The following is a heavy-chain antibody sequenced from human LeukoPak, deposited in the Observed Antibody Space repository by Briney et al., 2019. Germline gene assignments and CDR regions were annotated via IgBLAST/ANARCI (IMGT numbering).Heavy chain of an antibody. CDR1: GYTFTSYG. V-gene: IGHV1-18*01. Sequence: GASVKVSCKASGYTFTSYGISWVRQAPGQGLEWMGWISAYNGNTNYAQKLQGRVTMTTDTSTSTAYMELRSLRSEDTAVYYCARDFSQLVRDYYMDVWGKGTTVTISS. D-gene: IGHD6-13*01. CDR3: ARDFSQLVRDYYMDV. CDR2: ISAYNGNT. J-gene: IGHJ6*03.